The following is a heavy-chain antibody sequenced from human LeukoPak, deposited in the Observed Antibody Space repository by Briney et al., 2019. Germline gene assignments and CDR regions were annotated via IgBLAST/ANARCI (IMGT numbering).Heavy chain of an antibody. J-gene: IGHJ3*02. Sequence: SETLSLTCTVSGGSFSTYYWSWIRQPAGKGLEWIGHIYTSGTTNYNPSLKSRVTISVDTSKNQFSLKLSSVTAADTAVYYCARGLGGGYSYASDAFDIWGQGTMVTVSS. CDR3: ARGLGGGYSYASDAFDI. V-gene: IGHV4-4*07. CDR1: GGSFSTYY. CDR2: IYTSGTT. D-gene: IGHD5-18*01.